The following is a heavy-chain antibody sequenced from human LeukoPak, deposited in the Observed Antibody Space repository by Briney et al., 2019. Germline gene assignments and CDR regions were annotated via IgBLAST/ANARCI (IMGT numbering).Heavy chain of an antibody. CDR2: IKSKTDGGTT. Sequence: GGSLRLSCAASGFTFSNAWMSWVRQAPGKGLEWVCRIKSKTDGGTTDYAAPVKGRFTISRDDSKNTLYLQMNSLKTEDTAVYYCTTDRGYSYGFDWFDPWGQGTLVTVSS. D-gene: IGHD5-18*01. CDR3: TTDRGYSYGFDWFDP. J-gene: IGHJ5*02. CDR1: GFTFSNAW. V-gene: IGHV3-15*01.